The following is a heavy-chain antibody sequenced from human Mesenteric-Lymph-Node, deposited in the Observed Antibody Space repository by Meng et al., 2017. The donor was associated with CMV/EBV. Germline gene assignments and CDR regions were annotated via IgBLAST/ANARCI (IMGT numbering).Heavy chain of an antibody. J-gene: IGHJ3*01. V-gene: IGHV4-61*07. CDR1: VISDSFF. CDR2: IYNTGST. CDR3: ARPHYDFSSGYYSDVFDL. D-gene: IGHD3-3*01. Sequence: VISDSFFWSWLRQPPGKGLEWIGYIYNTGSTNYNPSLRSRITISLDTSKNQLSLKLSSVTAADTAVYYCARPHYDFSSGYYSDVFDLWGQGTVVTVS.